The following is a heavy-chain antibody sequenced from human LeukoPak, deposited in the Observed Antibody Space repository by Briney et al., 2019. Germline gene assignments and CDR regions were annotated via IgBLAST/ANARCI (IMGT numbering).Heavy chain of an antibody. Sequence: GGSLRLSCAASGFTVSSNYMSWVRQAPGKGLEWVSVIYSGGSTYYADSVKGRFTISRDNSKITLYLQMNSLRAEDTAVYYCARDGRDGYNYFDYWGQGTLVTVSS. CDR2: IYSGGST. V-gene: IGHV3-53*05. D-gene: IGHD5-24*01. CDR1: GFTVSSNY. J-gene: IGHJ4*02. CDR3: ARDGRDGYNYFDY.